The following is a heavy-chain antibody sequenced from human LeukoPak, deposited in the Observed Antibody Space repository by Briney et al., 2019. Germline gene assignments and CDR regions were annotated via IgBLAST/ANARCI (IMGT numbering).Heavy chain of an antibody. CDR1: GFTFSSYW. CDR2: IKEDGSER. Sequence: PGGPLRVSCAASGFTFSSYWLNWVRQTPGKGLEWVANIKEDGSERYHVDSVKGRFTISRDNAKSSLYLQMNSLRAEDTALYYCARSIMGGGAFDYWGQGTQVTVSS. J-gene: IGHJ4*02. D-gene: IGHD3-10*01. V-gene: IGHV3-7*03. CDR3: ARSIMGGGAFDY.